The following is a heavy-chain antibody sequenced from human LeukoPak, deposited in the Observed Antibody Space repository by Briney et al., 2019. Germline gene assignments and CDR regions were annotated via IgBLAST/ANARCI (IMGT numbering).Heavy chain of an antibody. Sequence: PSETLSLTCTVSDGSISSGDYYWSWIRQPPGKGLEWIGYIYYSGSAYYNPSLKSRVSISVDTSKNQFSLKLSSVTAADTAVYYCARVSVMSGSGSYYAVFDYWGQGTLVTVSS. CDR3: ARVSVMSGSGSYYAVFDY. D-gene: IGHD3-10*01. CDR2: IYYSGSA. CDR1: DGSISSGDYY. V-gene: IGHV4-30-4*01. J-gene: IGHJ4*02.